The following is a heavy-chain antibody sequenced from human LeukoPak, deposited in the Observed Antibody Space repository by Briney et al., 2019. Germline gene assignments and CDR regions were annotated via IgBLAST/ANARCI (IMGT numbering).Heavy chain of an antibody. CDR3: ARDLYPTSSSWYEGNWFDP. D-gene: IGHD6-13*01. CDR1: GFTFSSYW. CDR2: IKQDGSEK. V-gene: IGHV3-7*03. Sequence: TGGSLRLSCAASGFTFSSYWMSWVRQAPGKGLEWVANIKQDGSEKYYVDSVKGRFTISRDNAKNSLYLQVNSLRAEDTAVYYCARDLYPTSSSWYEGNWFDPWGQGTLVTVSS. J-gene: IGHJ5*02.